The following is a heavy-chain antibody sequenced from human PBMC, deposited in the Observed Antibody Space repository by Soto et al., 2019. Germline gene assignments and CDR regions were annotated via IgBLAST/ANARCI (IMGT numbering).Heavy chain of an antibody. Sequence: LSLTCTVYGGSFSGYYWSWIRQPPGKGLEWIGEINHSGSTNYNPSLKSRVTISVDTSKNQFSLKLSSVTAADTAVYYCAGPYCSGGSCYSDNWFDPWGQGTLVTVSS. CDR2: INHSGST. CDR1: GGSFSGYY. J-gene: IGHJ5*02. D-gene: IGHD2-15*01. CDR3: AGPYCSGGSCYSDNWFDP. V-gene: IGHV4-34*01.